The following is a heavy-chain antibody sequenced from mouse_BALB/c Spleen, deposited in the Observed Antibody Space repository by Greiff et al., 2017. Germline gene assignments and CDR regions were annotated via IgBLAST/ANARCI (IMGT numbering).Heavy chain of an antibody. D-gene: IGHD2-14*01. Sequence: VQLQQSGPELVKPGASVKISCKASGYSFTGYYMHWVKQSHVKSLEWSGSINPYNGATSYNQNFKDKASLTVDKSSSTAYMELHSLTSEDSAVYNFASGNYRDDGAWFAYWGQGTLVTVSA. V-gene: IGHV1-31*01. CDR3: ASGNYRDDGAWFAY. CDR1: GYSFTGYY. CDR2: INPYNGAT. J-gene: IGHJ3*01.